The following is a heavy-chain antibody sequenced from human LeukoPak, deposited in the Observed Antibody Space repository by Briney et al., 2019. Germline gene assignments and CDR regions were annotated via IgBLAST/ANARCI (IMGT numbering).Heavy chain of an antibody. V-gene: IGHV3-21*01. CDR2: ISSSSSYI. J-gene: IGHJ4*02. Sequence: GGSLRLSCAASGFTFSSYSMNWVRQAPGKGLEWVSSISSSSSYIYYADSVKGRFTISRDNAKSSLYLQMNSLRAEDTAVYYCARDDGVVVPAAMMFPDYWGQGTLVTVSS. CDR3: ARDDGVVVPAAMMFPDY. D-gene: IGHD2-2*01. CDR1: GFTFSSYS.